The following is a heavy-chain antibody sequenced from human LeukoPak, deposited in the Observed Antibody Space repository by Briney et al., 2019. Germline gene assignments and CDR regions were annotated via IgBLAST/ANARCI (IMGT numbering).Heavy chain of an antibody. CDR3: AKDHCTSTNCFAGFDY. J-gene: IGHJ4*02. V-gene: IGHV3-23*01. CDR2: ISGSGGST. CDR1: GLTFSNYA. Sequence: GGSLGLSCAASGLTFSNYAMSWVRRAPGKGLEWVSAISGSGGSTYYADSVKGRFTISRDNSKNTLYLQMNSLRAEDTAVYYCAKDHCTSTNCFAGFDYWGQGALVTVSS. D-gene: IGHD2-2*01.